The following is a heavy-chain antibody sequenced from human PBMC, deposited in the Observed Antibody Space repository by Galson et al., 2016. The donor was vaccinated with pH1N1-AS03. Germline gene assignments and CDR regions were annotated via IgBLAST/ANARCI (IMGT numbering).Heavy chain of an antibody. Sequence: CAISGDSVSSNIDAWNWIRHSPSRGLEWLARTYWRSTWYIDYALSLKSRITINPDTSKNQFSLQRTSVIPDDTDVYYCARGRYSGFVIWGQGAKVTVSS. CDR1: GDSVSSNIDA. J-gene: IGHJ3*02. D-gene: IGHD2-15*01. CDR2: TYWRSTWYI. CDR3: ARGRYSGFVI. V-gene: IGHV6-1*01.